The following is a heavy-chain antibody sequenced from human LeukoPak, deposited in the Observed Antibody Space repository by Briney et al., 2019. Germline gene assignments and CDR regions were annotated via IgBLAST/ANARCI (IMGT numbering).Heavy chain of an antibody. Sequence: GASVKVSCKASGYTFTGYYMHWVRQAPGQGLEWMGRINPNSGGTNYAQKFQGRVTMTRDTSISTAYMELSRLRSDDTAVYYCAREDQITMVRGVIITYFDYWGQGTLVTVSS. CDR1: GYTFTGYY. D-gene: IGHD3-10*01. CDR2: INPNSGGT. CDR3: AREDQITMVRGVIITYFDY. V-gene: IGHV1-2*06. J-gene: IGHJ4*02.